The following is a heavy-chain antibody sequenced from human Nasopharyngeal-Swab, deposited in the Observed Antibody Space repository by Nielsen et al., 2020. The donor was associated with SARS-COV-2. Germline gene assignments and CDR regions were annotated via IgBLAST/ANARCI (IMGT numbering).Heavy chain of an antibody. CDR1: GCTSRNYA. Sequence: GGSLRPAWAASGCTSRNYAMSWVRQAPGKGLEWISAFSGLGGSTYYADSVKGRFTISRDNSKNTLYLQMNSLRAEDTAVYYCARAKAGSRVYYYYGMDVWGQGTTVTVSS. J-gene: IGHJ6*02. CDR2: FSGLGGST. CDR3: ARAKAGSRVYYYYGMDV. V-gene: IGHV3-23*01. D-gene: IGHD3-10*01.